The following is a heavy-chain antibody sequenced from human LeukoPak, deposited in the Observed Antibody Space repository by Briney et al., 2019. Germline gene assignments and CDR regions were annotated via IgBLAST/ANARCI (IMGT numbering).Heavy chain of an antibody. V-gene: IGHV4-59*11. CDR2: IYYSGTT. D-gene: IGHD6-13*01. Sequence: KSSETLSLTCTVSGGSLSSHYWSWIWQPPGKGLEWIGYIYYSGTTNYNPSLKSRVTISVDTSKNQFSLKLSSVTAADTAVYYCARGVYIAAAQYGYWGQGTLVTVSS. J-gene: IGHJ4*02. CDR1: GGSLSSHY. CDR3: ARGVYIAAAQYGY.